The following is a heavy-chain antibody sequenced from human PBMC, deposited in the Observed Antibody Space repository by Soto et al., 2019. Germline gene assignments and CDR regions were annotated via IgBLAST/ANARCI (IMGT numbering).Heavy chain of an antibody. CDR2: IHYSGST. D-gene: IGHD4-4*01. CDR3: ARGSGDYSGHHVDS. J-gene: IGHJ4*02. Sequence: SETLSLTCTVSGGSIGGYYWNWIRQPPGKGLEWIGFIHYSGSTSYNPSLKSRVTISVDASKNHFSLKLTSVTAADTAVYFCARGSGDYSGHHVDSWGQGAPVNVSS. V-gene: IGHV4-59*13. CDR1: GGSIGGYY.